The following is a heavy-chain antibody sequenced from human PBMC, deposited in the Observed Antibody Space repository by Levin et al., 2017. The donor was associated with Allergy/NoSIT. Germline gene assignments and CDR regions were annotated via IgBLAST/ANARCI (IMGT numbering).Heavy chain of an antibody. CDR3: AREDDYSIDY. CDR1: GGSISSYY. CDR2: IYYSGST. J-gene: IGHJ4*02. Sequence: SQTLSLTCTVSGGSISSYYWSWIRQPPGKGLEWIGYIYYSGSTNYNPSLKSRVTISVDTSKNQFSLKLSSVTAADTAVYYCAREDDYSIDYWGQGTLVTVSS. V-gene: IGHV4-59*01. D-gene: IGHD4-11*01.